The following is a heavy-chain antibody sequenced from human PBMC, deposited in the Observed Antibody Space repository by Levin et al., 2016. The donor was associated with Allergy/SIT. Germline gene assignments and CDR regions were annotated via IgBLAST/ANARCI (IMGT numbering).Heavy chain of an antibody. J-gene: IGHJ3*02. Sequence: VRQAPGKGLEWVAVIWYDGSNKYYADSVKGRFTISRDNSKNTLYLQMNSLRAEDTAVYYCARDRDTAMVLYDAFDIWGQGTMVTVSS. D-gene: IGHD5-18*01. CDR3: ARDRDTAMVLYDAFDI. CDR2: IWYDGSNK. V-gene: IGHV3-33*01.